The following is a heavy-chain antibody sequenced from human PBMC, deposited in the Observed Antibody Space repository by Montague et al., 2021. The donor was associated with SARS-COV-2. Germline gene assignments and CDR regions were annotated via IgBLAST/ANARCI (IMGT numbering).Heavy chain of an antibody. V-gene: IGHV3-48*03. CDR1: GFTFSSYE. CDR2: ISSSGSTI. CDR3: ARDRGYCSSTSCYVTLFDY. Sequence: SLRLSCAASGFTFSSYEMNWVRQAPGKGLEWVSYISSSGSTIYYADSVKGRFTISRDNAKNSLYPQMNSLRAEDTAVYYCARDRGYCSSTSCYVTLFDYWGQGTLVTVSS. J-gene: IGHJ4*02. D-gene: IGHD2-2*01.